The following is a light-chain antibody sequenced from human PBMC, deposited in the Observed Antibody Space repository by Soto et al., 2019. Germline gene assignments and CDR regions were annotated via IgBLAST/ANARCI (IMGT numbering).Light chain of an antibody. Sequence: QSVLTQPPSVSGAPGQRVTISCTGSSSNIGAGYAVHWYQQLPGEAPKLLMYDNNNRPSGVPKRFSGSKSGTSASLAIAGLQTEDEADYFCQSFDSSRLGLLFGGGTKLTVL. CDR3: QSFDSSRLGLL. J-gene: IGLJ2*01. V-gene: IGLV1-40*01. CDR1: SSNIGAGYA. CDR2: DNN.